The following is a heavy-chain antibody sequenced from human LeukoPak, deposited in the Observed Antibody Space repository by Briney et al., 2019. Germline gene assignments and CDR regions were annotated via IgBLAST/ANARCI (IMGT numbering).Heavy chain of an antibody. CDR2: IYYRGNT. V-gene: IGHV4-39*01. CDR3: AGSSGYLGDDVFDS. Sequence: NPLETLSLTCSVSGASINSSDYCWGWIRQPPGKGLEWIGTIYYRGNTYYNPSLKSRVTISVDTSKKQFSLNLSAVTAADTAVYFCAGSSGYLGDDVFDSWGQGTLVTVSS. J-gene: IGHJ3*01. CDR1: GASINSSDYC. D-gene: IGHD3-22*01.